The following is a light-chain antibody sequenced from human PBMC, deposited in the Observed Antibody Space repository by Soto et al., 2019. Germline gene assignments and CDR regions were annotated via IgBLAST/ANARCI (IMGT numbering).Light chain of an antibody. V-gene: IGKV1-39*01. CDR2: AAS. CDR1: QTISRY. Sequence: DIQLTQSPSSLSAAVRDRVTITCRASQTISRYLNWYQQKPGTAPKLLIYAASTLQSGVPSRFSGSGSGTDFTLTISSLQPEDFANYYCQQTYSNLWTFGQGTKVAI. J-gene: IGKJ1*01. CDR3: QQTYSNLWT.